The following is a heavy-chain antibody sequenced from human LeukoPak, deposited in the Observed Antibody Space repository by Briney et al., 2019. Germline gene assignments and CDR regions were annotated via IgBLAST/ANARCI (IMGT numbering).Heavy chain of an antibody. Sequence: SETLSLTCTVSGGSISSYYWSWTRQPPGKGLEGRGYIYYSGSTNYNPSLKSRVTISVDTSKNQFSLKLSSVTAADTAVYYCARSPSYSSSWSIFDYWGQGTLVTVSS. J-gene: IGHJ4*02. CDR2: IYYSGST. CDR1: GGSISSYY. CDR3: ARSPSYSSSWSIFDY. D-gene: IGHD6-13*01. V-gene: IGHV4-59*01.